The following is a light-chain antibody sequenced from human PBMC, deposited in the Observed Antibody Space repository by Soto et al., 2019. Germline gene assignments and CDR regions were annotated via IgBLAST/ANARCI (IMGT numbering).Light chain of an antibody. CDR3: QQYNNWPRT. J-gene: IGKJ1*01. CDR1: LSVSNN. CDR2: GAS. Sequence: EIVMTQSPATLSVSPGESATLSCRARLSVSNNLAWYQQKPGQAPRLLIYGASTRATGIPASFSGSGSGTEFTLTISRLQSEDFAVYYCQQYNNWPRTFGQGTKVEIK. V-gene: IGKV3-15*01.